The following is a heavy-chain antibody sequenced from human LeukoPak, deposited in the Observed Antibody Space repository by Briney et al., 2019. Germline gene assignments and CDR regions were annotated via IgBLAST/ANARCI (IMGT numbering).Heavy chain of an antibody. CDR3: AKGSVVADIYFES. CDR1: GFTFSSHW. CDR2: LNADASTT. Sequence: GGSLRLSCETSGFTFSSHWMHWVRQAPGKGLVWVSRLNADASTTNYADSVKGRFTISRDNSKNTLYLQMNTLRVEDTAVYYCAKGSVVADIYFESWGQGTLATVSS. J-gene: IGHJ4*02. V-gene: IGHV3-74*01. D-gene: IGHD2-15*01.